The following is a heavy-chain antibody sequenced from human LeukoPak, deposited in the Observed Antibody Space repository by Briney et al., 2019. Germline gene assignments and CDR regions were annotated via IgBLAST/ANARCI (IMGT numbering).Heavy chain of an antibody. Sequence: SETLSLTCTVSGYSISSGYYWGWIRQPPGKGLEWIGSIYHSGSTNYNPSLKSRVTISVDKSKNQFSLKLSSVTAADTAVYYCARRIAAFDYWGQGTLVTVSS. CDR1: GYSISSGYY. J-gene: IGHJ4*02. D-gene: IGHD6-13*01. V-gene: IGHV4-38-2*02. CDR2: IYHSGST. CDR3: ARRIAAFDY.